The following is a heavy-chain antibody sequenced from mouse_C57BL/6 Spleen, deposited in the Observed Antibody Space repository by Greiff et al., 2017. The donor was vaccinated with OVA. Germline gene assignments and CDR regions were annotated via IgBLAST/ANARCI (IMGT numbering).Heavy chain of an antibody. V-gene: IGHV1-82*01. CDR1: GYAFSSSW. J-gene: IGHJ3*01. CDR3: ARGELTGWFAY. CDR2: IYPGDGDT. Sequence: QVQLQQSGPELVKPGASVKISCKASGYAFSSSWMNWVKQRPGKGLEWIGRIYPGDGDTNYNGKFKGKATLTADKSSSTAYMQLSRLTSEDSAVDCCARGELTGWFAYWGQGTLVTVSA. D-gene: IGHD4-1*01.